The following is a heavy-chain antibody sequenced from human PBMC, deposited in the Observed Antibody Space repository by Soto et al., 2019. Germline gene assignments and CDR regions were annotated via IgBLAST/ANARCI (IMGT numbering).Heavy chain of an antibody. CDR1: GFTFSTSS. Sequence: EVQLVESGGGLVKPGGSLRLSCAASGFTFSTSSLYWVRQAPGKGLEWVSSISSRSYTYYADSVKGRFTISRDNAKNSLYLQMNSLRAEDTAVYYCATAIGYDFDIWGQGTMVTVSS. CDR3: ATAIGYDFDI. V-gene: IGHV3-21*01. D-gene: IGHD1-26*01. CDR2: ISSRSYT. J-gene: IGHJ3*02.